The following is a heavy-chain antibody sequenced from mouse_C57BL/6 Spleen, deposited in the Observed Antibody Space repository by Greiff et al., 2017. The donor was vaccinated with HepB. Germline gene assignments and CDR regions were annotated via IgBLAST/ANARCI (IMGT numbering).Heavy chain of an antibody. Sequence: VQLQESGPGLVKPSQSLSLTCSVTGYSITSGYYWNWIRQFPGNKLEWMGYISYDGSNNYNPSLKNRISITRDTSKNQFFLKLNSVTTEDTATYYCARDYYGSSYDYWGQGTTLTVSS. CDR1: GYSITSGYY. D-gene: IGHD1-1*01. CDR2: ISYDGSN. V-gene: IGHV3-6*01. CDR3: ARDYYGSSYDY. J-gene: IGHJ2*01.